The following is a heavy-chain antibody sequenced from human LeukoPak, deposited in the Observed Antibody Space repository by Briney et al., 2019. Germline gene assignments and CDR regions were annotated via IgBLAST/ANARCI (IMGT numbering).Heavy chain of an antibody. D-gene: IGHD5-24*01. V-gene: IGHV4-4*07. CDR3: ARGRDGYNAIEYFQH. J-gene: IGHJ1*01. CDR2: TYTSGST. Sequence: RTYTSGSTNYNPSVKSRVTISLDTSKNQFSLKLSSVTAADTAVYYCARGRDGYNAIEYFQHWGQGTLVTVSS.